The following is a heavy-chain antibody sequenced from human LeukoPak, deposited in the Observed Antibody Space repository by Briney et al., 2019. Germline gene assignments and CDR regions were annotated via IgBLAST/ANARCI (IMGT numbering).Heavy chain of an antibody. J-gene: IGHJ6*02. Sequence: GGSLRLSCAASGFTVSSNYMSWVRQAPGKGLEWVSYISSSGSTIYYADSVKGRFTISRDNAKNSLYLQMNSLRAEDTAVYYCARDKPVFGVVPGYYYGMDVWGQGTTVTVSS. CDR3: ARDKPVFGVVPGYYYGMDV. CDR1: GFTVSSNY. D-gene: IGHD3-3*01. CDR2: ISSSGSTI. V-gene: IGHV3-11*01.